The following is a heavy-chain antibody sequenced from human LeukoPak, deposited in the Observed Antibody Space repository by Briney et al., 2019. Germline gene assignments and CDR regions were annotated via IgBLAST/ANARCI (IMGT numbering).Heavy chain of an antibody. D-gene: IGHD3-3*01. Sequence: SETLSLTCTVSGASISNYYWSWIRQPPGKGLECIGYIYYSGSTNYNPSLKSRVTISVDTSKNQFSLKLTSVTAADTAVYYCAREGGFYRPLDYSGQGTLVTVSS. J-gene: IGHJ4*02. CDR2: IYYSGST. V-gene: IGHV4-59*12. CDR3: AREGGFYRPLDY. CDR1: GASISNYY.